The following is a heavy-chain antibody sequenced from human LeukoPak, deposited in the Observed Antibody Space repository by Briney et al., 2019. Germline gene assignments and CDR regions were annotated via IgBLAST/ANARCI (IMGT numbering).Heavy chain of an antibody. CDR3: ARTHQLLHYFDY. J-gene: IGHJ4*02. D-gene: IGHD2-2*01. Sequence: SETLSLTCTVSGGSISSGGYYWSWTRQHPGKGLEWIGYIYYSGSTYYNPSLKSRVTISVDTSKNQFSLKLSSVTAADTAVYYCARTHQLLHYFDYWGQGTLVTVSS. V-gene: IGHV4-31*03. CDR2: IYYSGST. CDR1: GGSISSGGYY.